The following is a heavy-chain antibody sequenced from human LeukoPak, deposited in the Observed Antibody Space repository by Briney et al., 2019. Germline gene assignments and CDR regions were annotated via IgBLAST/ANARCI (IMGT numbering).Heavy chain of an antibody. J-gene: IGHJ4*02. CDR3: ARKRPNYFDY. Sequence: GGSLRLSCAASGITFSAYWMAWVRQAPGKGPEWVANINLDGSQKYYVDSVKGRFTISRDNAENSLYLQMNSLRAEDTALYYFARKRPNYFDYWGQGTLVTVSS. CDR1: GITFSAYW. V-gene: IGHV3-7*01. CDR2: INLDGSQK.